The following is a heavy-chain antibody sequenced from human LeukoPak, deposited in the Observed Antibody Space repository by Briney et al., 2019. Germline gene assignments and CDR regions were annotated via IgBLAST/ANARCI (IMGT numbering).Heavy chain of an antibody. Sequence: SGPTLVNPTQTLTLTCTFSGFSLSTSGMCVSWIRQPPGKALEWLARIDWDDDKYYSTSLKTRLTISKDTSKNQVVLTMTNMDPVDIATYYCARILVGATQPDYWGQGTLVTVSS. J-gene: IGHJ4*02. D-gene: IGHD1-26*01. CDR2: IDWDDDK. CDR3: ARILVGATQPDY. CDR1: GFSLSTSGMC. V-gene: IGHV2-70*11.